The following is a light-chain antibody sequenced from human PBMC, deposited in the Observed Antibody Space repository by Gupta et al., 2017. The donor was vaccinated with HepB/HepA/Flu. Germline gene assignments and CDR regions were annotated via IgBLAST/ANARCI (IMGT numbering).Light chain of an antibody. CDR2: KAS. CDR1: QNIINW. Sequence: DMQMTQSPSTLSASVGDRVTITCRTSQNIINWLAWYQQKPGEAPKVLIYKASKLGSGVPSRFSGSGSVTEFTLTISSLQPDDSATYYCQRDYTTRTFGQGTKVEVK. V-gene: IGKV1-5*03. J-gene: IGKJ1*01. CDR3: QRDYTTRT.